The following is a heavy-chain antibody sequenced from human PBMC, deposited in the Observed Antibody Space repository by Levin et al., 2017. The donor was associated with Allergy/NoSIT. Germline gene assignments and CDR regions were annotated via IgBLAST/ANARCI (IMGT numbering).Heavy chain of an antibody. CDR2: IYRSGTT. CDR1: GGSVGSGNFY. V-gene: IGHV4-61*01. J-gene: IGHJ4*02. Sequence: SETLSLTCTVSGGSVGSGNFYWSWIRQPPGKGLEWIGYIYRSGTTNYNPSLKSRVTISKDTSKNQFSLRLNSVTAADTAVYYCASPGQYYFNYWGQGTRVTVSS. CDR3: ASPGQYYFNY. D-gene: IGHD4-11*01.